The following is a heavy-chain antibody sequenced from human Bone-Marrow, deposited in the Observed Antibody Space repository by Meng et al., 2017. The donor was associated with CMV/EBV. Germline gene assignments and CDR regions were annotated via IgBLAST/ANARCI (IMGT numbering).Heavy chain of an antibody. J-gene: IGHJ6*02. CDR2: INANSGGT. V-gene: IGHV1-2*02. Sequence: ASVKVSCKTSGYIFTGYYMHWVRQAPGQGLEWMGCINANSGGTNYAQKFQGRFSMTRHTSINTAYMELRSLRSDDTALYFCARDTHWNDDYGMDVWGQGTTVTVSS. D-gene: IGHD1-1*01. CDR1: GYIFTGYY. CDR3: ARDTHWNDDYGMDV.